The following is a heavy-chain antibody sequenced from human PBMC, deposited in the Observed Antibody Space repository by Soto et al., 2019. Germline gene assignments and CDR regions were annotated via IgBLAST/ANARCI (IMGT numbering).Heavy chain of an antibody. V-gene: IGHV4-30-4*01. J-gene: IGHJ4*02. CDR1: GGSISSGDYY. Sequence: QVQLQESGPGLVKPSQTLSLTCTVSGGSISSGDYYWSWIRQPPGKGLEWIGDIYYCGSTYYNPSLKSRVNVSVDTSTNQFPLKLSSVTAAATAVYYCASGSYYYDSSGYSHYWGQETLVSV. CDR2: IYYCGST. CDR3: ASGSYYYDSSGYSHY. D-gene: IGHD3-22*01.